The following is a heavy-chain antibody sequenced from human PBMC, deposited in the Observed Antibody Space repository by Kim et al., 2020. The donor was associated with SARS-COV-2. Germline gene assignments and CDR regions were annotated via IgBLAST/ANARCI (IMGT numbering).Heavy chain of an antibody. J-gene: IGHJ6*01. CDR1: GFTFSSYA. CDR3: ARDLGTITMIVVGFRGM. CDR2: ISYDGSNK. Sequence: GGSLRLSCAASGFTFSSYAMHWVRQAPGKGLEWVAVISYDGSNKYYADSVKGRFTISRYNSKNTLYLQMNSLRAEDTAVYYCARDLGTITMIVVGFRGM. D-gene: IGHD3-22*01. V-gene: IGHV3-30-3*01.